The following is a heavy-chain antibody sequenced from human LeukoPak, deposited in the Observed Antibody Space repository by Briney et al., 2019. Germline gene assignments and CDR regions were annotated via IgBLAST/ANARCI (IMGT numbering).Heavy chain of an antibody. CDR1: GFTVSSNY. V-gene: IGHV3-23*01. Sequence: PGGSQRLSCAASGFTVSSNYVSWVRQAPGRGLEWVSAISGSGGSTYYADSVKGRFTISRDNSKNTLYLQMNSLRAEDTAVYYCAKEFPAVAGMPDAFDIWGQGTMVTVSS. CDR2: ISGSGGST. D-gene: IGHD6-19*01. CDR3: AKEFPAVAGMPDAFDI. J-gene: IGHJ3*02.